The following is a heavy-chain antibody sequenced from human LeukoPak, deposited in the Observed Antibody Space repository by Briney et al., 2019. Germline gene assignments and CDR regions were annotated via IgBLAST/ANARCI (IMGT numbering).Heavy chain of an antibody. J-gene: IGHJ3*02. Sequence: PGGSLRLSCAASGFTVSSNYMSWVRQAPGKGLEWVSIIYSGGSTYYANSVKGRFTISRDNSKNTLYLQMNSLRAEDTAVYYCARGGIEDAFDIWGQGTMVTVSS. CDR2: IYSGGST. D-gene: IGHD2/OR15-2a*01. V-gene: IGHV3-66*01. CDR3: ARGGIEDAFDI. CDR1: GFTVSSNY.